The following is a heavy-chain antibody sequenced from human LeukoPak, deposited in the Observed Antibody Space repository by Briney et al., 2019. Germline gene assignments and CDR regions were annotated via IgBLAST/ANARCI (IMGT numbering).Heavy chain of an antibody. CDR2: IYYSGST. CDR3: ARGLYYDFWSGYYQN. J-gene: IGHJ4*02. Sequence: SETLSLTCTVSGGSISSYYWSWIREPPGKGLEWIGYIYYSGSTNYNPSLKSRVTISVDKSKNQFSLKLSSVTAADTAVYYCARGLYYDFWSGYYQNWGQGTLVTVSS. V-gene: IGHV4-59*12. CDR1: GGSISSYY. D-gene: IGHD3-3*01.